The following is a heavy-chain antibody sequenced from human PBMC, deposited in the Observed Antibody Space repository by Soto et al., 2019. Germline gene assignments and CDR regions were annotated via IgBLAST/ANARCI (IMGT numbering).Heavy chain of an antibody. CDR3: ARHVPYFSCTSHCAYGIYV. Sequence: SETLSLTCTVSGGSIINYYWSWIRQPPGKGLEWIGYIYYSGTTSYNPSLRSRVTISVDTSKNQFSLKLSSVTAADTAVYYCARHVPYFSCTSHCAYGIYVCAQGTTVPVSS. CDR2: IYYSGTT. D-gene: IGHD2-2*01. J-gene: IGHJ6*02. CDR1: GGSIINYY. V-gene: IGHV4-59*08.